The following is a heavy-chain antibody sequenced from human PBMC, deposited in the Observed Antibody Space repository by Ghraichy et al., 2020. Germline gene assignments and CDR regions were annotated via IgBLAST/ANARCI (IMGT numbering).Heavy chain of an antibody. Sequence: SETLSLTCAVYGGSFSGYYWSWIRQPPGKGLEWIGEINHSGSTNYNPSLKSRVTISVDTSKNQFSLKLSSVTAADTAVYYCAREGSAMDSYDAFDIWGQGTMVTVSS. CDR2: INHSGST. D-gene: IGHD5-18*01. J-gene: IGHJ3*02. CDR1: GGSFSGYY. V-gene: IGHV4-34*01. CDR3: AREGSAMDSYDAFDI.